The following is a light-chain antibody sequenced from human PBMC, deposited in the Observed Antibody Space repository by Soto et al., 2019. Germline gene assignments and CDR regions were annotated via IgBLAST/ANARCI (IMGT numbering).Light chain of an antibody. J-gene: IGKJ2*01. V-gene: IGKV1-5*01. CDR1: QPIRDW. CDR3: QQYDSYSNT. CDR2: DAT. Sequence: DVQLIQSPSTLSASIGDRVTITCRVSQPIRDWVAWYQQKPGKAPKLLIYDATSSDSGVPSRFSGSGSETEFTLTISSLQPGDFATYYFQQYDSYSNTFGQGTKVDIK.